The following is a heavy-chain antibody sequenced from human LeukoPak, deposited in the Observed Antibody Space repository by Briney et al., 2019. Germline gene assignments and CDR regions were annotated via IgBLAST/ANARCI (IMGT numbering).Heavy chain of an antibody. CDR3: ARDRDYYGSGSYRYYYYYGMDV. J-gene: IGHJ6*04. CDR2: INSGSDYI. V-gene: IGHV3-21*01. D-gene: IGHD3-10*01. Sequence: GGSLRLSCGASGFTFSTYSMNWVRQAPGKGLEWVSSINSGSDYIYYADSVKGRFIISRDNAKNPLSLQINSLRAEDTAVYYCARDRDYYGSGSYRYYYYYGMDVWGKGTTVIVSS. CDR1: GFTFSTYS.